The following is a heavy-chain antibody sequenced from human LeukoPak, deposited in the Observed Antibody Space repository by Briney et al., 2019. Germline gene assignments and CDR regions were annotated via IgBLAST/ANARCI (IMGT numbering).Heavy chain of an antibody. CDR3: ARDWLGYCSGGSCYKYNWFDP. CDR2: IYYSGST. V-gene: IGHV4-39*07. CDR1: GGSISSSSYF. D-gene: IGHD2-15*01. Sequence: KTSETLSLTCTVSGGSISSSSYFWGWIRQPPGKGLEWIGSIYYSGSTYYNPSLKSRVTISVDMSKNHFSLKLSSVTAADTAVYYCARDWLGYCSGGSCYKYNWFDPWGQGTLVTVSS. J-gene: IGHJ5*02.